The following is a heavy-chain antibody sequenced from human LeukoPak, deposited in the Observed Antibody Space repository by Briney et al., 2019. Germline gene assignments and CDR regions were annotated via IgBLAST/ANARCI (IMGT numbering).Heavy chain of an antibody. CDR1: GFTFSSYA. CDR3: AKEKGAYRREAIDY. Sequence: PGGSLRLSCAASGFTFSSYAMSWVRQAPGKGLEWVSAISGSGGSTYYADSVKGRFTISRDNSKNTLYLQMNSRRAEDTAVYYCAKEKGAYRREAIDYWGQGTLVTVSS. CDR2: ISGSGGST. D-gene: IGHD2-21*01. V-gene: IGHV3-23*01. J-gene: IGHJ4*02.